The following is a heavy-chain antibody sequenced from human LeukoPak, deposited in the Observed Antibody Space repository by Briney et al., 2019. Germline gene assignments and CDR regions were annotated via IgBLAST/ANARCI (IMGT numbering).Heavy chain of an antibody. CDR3: ARTGWLGYYYGMDV. D-gene: IGHD6-19*01. V-gene: IGHV1-2*02. CDR2: INPNSGGT. CDR1: GYTFTGYY. Sequence: ASVKVSCKASGYTFTGYYIHWVRQAPGQGLEWMGWINPNSGGTNQPQKFQGRVTMTRDTSTSTVYMELSSLRSEDTAVYYCARTGWLGYYYGMDVWGQGTTVTVSS. J-gene: IGHJ6*02.